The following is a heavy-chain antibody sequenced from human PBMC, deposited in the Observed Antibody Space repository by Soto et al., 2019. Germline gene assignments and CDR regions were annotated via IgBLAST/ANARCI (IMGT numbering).Heavy chain of an antibody. J-gene: IGHJ4*02. D-gene: IGHD3-3*01. CDR3: ARGGWRHIDY. CDR2: IYHSGST. Sequence: QVQLQESGPGLAKPSETLSLTCTVSGGSISTYYWSWIRQPPGKGLEWIGYIYHSGSTNYNPSLKSRVTISVDTSKNQFSLKLSSVTAADTAVYYCARGGWRHIDYWGQGTLVTVSS. CDR1: GGSISTYY. V-gene: IGHV4-59*08.